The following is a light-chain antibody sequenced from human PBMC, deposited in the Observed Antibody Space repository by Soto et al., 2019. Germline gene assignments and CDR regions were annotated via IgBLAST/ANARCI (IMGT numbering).Light chain of an antibody. CDR3: QQYGSSPAYT. CDR2: GAS. V-gene: IGKV3-20*01. CDR1: QSVSSSY. J-gene: IGKJ2*01. Sequence: EIVLTQSPGTLSLSPGERATLSCRASQSVSSSYLAWYQQKHGQAPRLLIYGASSRATGIPDRFSGSGSGTDVTLTISRLEPEDFAVYYCQQYGSSPAYTFGQGTKLEIK.